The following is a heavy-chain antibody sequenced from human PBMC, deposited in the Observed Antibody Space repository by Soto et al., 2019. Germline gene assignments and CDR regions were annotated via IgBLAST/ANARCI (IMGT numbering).Heavy chain of an antibody. Sequence: EVQLLESGGGLVQPGGSLRLSCAASGFTFSSYGLNWVRRAPGKGLEWVSVISDSGTTYYADSVKGRFTISRDNSKNTRYLQKSSLRGGSTAVYYCGGISVGYWGQRTVVTVSS. CDR1: GFTFSSYG. CDR3: GGISVGY. D-gene: IGHD6-19*01. J-gene: IGHJ4*02. CDR2: ISDSGTT. V-gene: IGHV3-23*01.